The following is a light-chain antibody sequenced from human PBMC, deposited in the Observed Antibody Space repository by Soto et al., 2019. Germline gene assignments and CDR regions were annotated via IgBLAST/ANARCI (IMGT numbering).Light chain of an antibody. Sequence: DIQMTQSPSTLSASVGDTVTVTCRASQSVSGWLAWYQQKPGEAPKLLIYKASRLESGVPSRFSGSGSGTEFTLTISSLQSDDFATYYCQQHNNWPISFGQGTRLEIK. V-gene: IGKV1-5*03. CDR2: KAS. J-gene: IGKJ5*01. CDR1: QSVSGW. CDR3: QQHNNWPIS.